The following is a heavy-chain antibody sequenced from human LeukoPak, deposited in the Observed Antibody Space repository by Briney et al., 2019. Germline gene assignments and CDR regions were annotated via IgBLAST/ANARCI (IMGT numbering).Heavy chain of an antibody. D-gene: IGHD3-22*01. J-gene: IGHJ4*02. CDR2: IYYSGST. Sequence: PSETLSLTCAVYGGSFSGYYWSWIRQPPGKGLEWIGYIYYSGSTNYNPSLKSRVTISVDTSKNQFSLKLSSVTAADTAVYYCTADSSGYYLTFDYWGQGTLVTVSS. CDR3: TADSSGYYLTFDY. CDR1: GGSFSGYY. V-gene: IGHV4-59*01.